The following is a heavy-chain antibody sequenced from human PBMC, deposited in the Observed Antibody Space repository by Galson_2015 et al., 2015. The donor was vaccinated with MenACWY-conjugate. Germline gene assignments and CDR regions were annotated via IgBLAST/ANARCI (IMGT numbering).Heavy chain of an antibody. CDR1: GFTFSSYS. Sequence: SLRLSCAASGFTFSSYSMNWVRQAPGKGLEWVSYISSSSSTIYYADSVKGRFTISRDNAKNSLYLRMDSLRAEDTAVYYCARERASKRMDVWGQGTTVTVSS. V-gene: IGHV3-48*04. CDR2: ISSSSSTI. CDR3: ARERASKRMDV. J-gene: IGHJ6*02. D-gene: IGHD2-21*01.